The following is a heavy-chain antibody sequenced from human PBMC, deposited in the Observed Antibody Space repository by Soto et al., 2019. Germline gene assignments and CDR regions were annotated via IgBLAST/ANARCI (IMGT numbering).Heavy chain of an antibody. CDR3: ARGLLYDGYCSGGSCYSGFAIDY. V-gene: IGHV4-34*01. J-gene: IGHJ4*02. Sequence: QVQLQQWGAGLLMPSETLSLTCAVYGGSFSGYYWSWIRQPPGKGLEWIGEINHSGSTNYNPSLKSRVTISVDTSKNQFSLKLSSVTAADTAVYYCARGLLYDGYCSGGSCYSGFAIDYWGQGTLVTVSS. D-gene: IGHD2-15*01. CDR2: INHSGST. CDR1: GGSFSGYY.